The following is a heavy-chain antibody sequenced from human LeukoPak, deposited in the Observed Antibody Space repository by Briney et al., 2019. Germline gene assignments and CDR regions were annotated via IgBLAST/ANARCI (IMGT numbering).Heavy chain of an antibody. CDR2: FDPEDGET. V-gene: IGHV1-24*01. D-gene: IGHD2-8*01. J-gene: IGHJ4*02. CDR3: ATDERVVTNGYFDY. CDR1: GYTLTELS. Sequence: ASVKVSCKVSGYTLTELSMHWVRQAPGKGLEWMGGFDPEDGETIYAQKFQGRVTMTEDTSTDTAYMELSSLRSEGTAVYYCATDERVVTNGYFDYWGQGTLVTVSS.